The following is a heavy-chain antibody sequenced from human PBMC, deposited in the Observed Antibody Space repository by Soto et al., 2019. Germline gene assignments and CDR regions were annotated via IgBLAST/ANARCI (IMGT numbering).Heavy chain of an antibody. V-gene: IGHV1-69*02. D-gene: IGHD3-10*01. CDR3: ARATDYYGSGSEREPYYYYGMDV. J-gene: IGHJ6*02. Sequence: QVQLVQSGAEVKKPGSSVKVSCKASGGTFSSYTISWVRQAPGQGLEWMGRIIPILGIANYAQKFQGRVTITADKSTSTAYMELSSLRSEDPAVYYCARATDYYGSGSEREPYYYYGMDVWGQGTTVTVSS. CDR1: GGTFSSYT. CDR2: IIPILGIA.